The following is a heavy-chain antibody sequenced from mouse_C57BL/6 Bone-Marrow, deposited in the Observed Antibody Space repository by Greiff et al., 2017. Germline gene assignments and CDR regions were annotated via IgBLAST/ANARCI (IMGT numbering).Heavy chain of an antibody. V-gene: IGHV2-2*01. Sequence: VQLVESGPGLVQPSQSLSITCTVSGFSLTSYGVHWVRQSPGKGLEWLGVIWSGGSTDYNAAFISRLSISKDNSKSQVFFKMNSLQADDTAIYYCARPPVYGYDSGGYAMDYWGQGTSVTVSS. CDR3: ARPPVYGYDSGGYAMDY. CDR1: GFSLTSYG. D-gene: IGHD2-2*01. J-gene: IGHJ4*01. CDR2: IWSGGST.